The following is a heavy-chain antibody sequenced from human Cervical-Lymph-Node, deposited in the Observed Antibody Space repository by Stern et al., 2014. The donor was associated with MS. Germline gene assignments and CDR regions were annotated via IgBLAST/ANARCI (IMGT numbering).Heavy chain of an antibody. CDR2: ICPVFGET. CDR1: GGTFSSYA. V-gene: IGHV1-69*06. D-gene: IGHD5-24*01. J-gene: IGHJ4*02. CDR3: ARAGTRDGYNWGNY. Sequence: VQLVESGAEVKKPGSSVKVSCKASGGTFSSYAISWVRQAPGQGLEWMGRICPVFGETNSAQMFQGRFTITADKSTSTAYMELSGLRSDDTTVYYCARAGTRDGYNWGNYWGQGTLVIVSS.